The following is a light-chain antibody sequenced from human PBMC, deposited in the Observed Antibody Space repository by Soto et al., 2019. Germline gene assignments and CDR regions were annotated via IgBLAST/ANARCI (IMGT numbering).Light chain of an antibody. CDR2: GAS. J-gene: IGKJ1*01. V-gene: IGKV3-20*01. Sequence: EIVLTQSPGTLSLSPGQRATLSCRASQSVINSYIAWYQQQPGQAPRLLIYGASSRATGIPNRFSGRGSGTDFTLTIGGLEPEDFATYYCQPYNSDSRTFGQGTKVEAK. CDR1: QSVINSY. CDR3: QPYNSDSRT.